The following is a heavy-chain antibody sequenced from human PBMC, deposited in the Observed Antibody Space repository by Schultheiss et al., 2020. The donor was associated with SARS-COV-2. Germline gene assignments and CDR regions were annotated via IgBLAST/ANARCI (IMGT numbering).Heavy chain of an antibody. CDR1: GYSISSSNW. Sequence: SETLSLTCAVSGYSISSSNWWGWIRQPPGKGLEWIGYIYYSGSTYYNPSLKSRVTMSVDTSKNQFSLKLSSVTAVDTAVYYCARSLRIDFWSGYTAGTYGMDVWGQGTTVTVSS. J-gene: IGHJ6*02. D-gene: IGHD3-3*01. V-gene: IGHV4-28*01. CDR2: IYYSGST. CDR3: ARSLRIDFWSGYTAGTYGMDV.